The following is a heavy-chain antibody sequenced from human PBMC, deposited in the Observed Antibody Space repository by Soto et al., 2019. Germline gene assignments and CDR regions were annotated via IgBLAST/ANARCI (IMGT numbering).Heavy chain of an antibody. CDR2: IYGAAST. CDR3: ARDGPSRRRYYFDY. V-gene: IGHV3-66*01. J-gene: IGHJ4*02. Sequence: EVQLVEAGGGLVQPGGSLRLSCAASGFTVSSNYMNWVRQAPGKGLEWVSIIYGAASTYYADSVKGRFTICRDNSKNTQYLQMNSLRAEDTAVYYCARDGPSRRRYYFDYWGQGTLVTVSS. CDR1: GFTVSSNY. D-gene: IGHD6-25*01.